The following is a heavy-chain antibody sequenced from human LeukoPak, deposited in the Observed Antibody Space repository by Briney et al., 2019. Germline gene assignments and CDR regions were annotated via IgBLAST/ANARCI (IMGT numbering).Heavy chain of an antibody. Sequence: SETLSLTCSVSGNSVSSDFWSWIRQSPGKGLEWIAFMYDRGSTYYNPSLKSRVTISIDTSKNQFSLQLRSVTAADTAVYYCARSVNWNAAWFDPWGQGTQVTASS. CDR2: MYDRGST. CDR3: ARSVNWNAAWFDP. J-gene: IGHJ5*02. CDR1: GNSVSSDF. D-gene: IGHD4-17*01. V-gene: IGHV4-59*02.